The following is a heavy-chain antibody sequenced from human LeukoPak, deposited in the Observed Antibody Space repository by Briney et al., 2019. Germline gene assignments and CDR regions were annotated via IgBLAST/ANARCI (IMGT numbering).Heavy chain of an antibody. V-gene: IGHV4-38-2*02. CDR3: ARGVVYYDSSGYLN. CDR1: GGPISSYY. CDR2: IYHSGST. D-gene: IGHD3-22*01. J-gene: IGHJ4*02. Sequence: PSETLSLTCTVSGGPISSYYWSWIRQPPGKGLEWIGSIYHSGSTYYNPSLKSRVTISVDTSKNQFSLKLSSVTAADTAVYYCARGVVYYDSSGYLNWGQGTLVTVSS.